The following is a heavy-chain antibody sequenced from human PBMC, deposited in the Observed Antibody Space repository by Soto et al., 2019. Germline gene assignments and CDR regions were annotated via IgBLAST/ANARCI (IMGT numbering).Heavy chain of an antibody. CDR3: ATRERFLEWLLDPGFDY. Sequence: ASVKVSCKASGGTFSSYAVSWVRQAPGQGLEWMGGIIPMFGTAKYAQEFQGSVTITADESTSTAYMELSSLRSEDTAVYYCATRERFLEWLLDPGFDYWGQGTLVAVSS. J-gene: IGHJ4*02. CDR1: GGTFSSYA. CDR2: IIPMFGTA. D-gene: IGHD3-3*01. V-gene: IGHV1-69*13.